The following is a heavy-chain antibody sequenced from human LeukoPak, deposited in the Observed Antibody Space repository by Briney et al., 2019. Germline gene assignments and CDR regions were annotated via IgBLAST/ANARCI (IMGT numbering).Heavy chain of an antibody. CDR3: ARGIVVLGATTPSGLDY. CDR2: IIPIFGTA. V-gene: IGHV1-69*01. J-gene: IGHJ4*02. D-gene: IGHD2-15*01. CDR1: GGTFSSYA. Sequence: VASVKVSCKASGGTFSSYAISWVRQAPGQGLEWMGGIIPIFGTANYAQKFQGRVTITADESTSTAYMELSSLRSEDTAVYYCARGIVVLGATTPSGLDYWGQGTLVTVSS.